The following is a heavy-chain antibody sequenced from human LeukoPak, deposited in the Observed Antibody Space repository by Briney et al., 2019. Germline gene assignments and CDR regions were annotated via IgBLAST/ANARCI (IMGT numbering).Heavy chain of an antibody. CDR1: GFTFSSYA. CDR3: ARDRPSLGYCSGGSCYSPAGMDA. V-gene: IGHV3-30-3*01. J-gene: IGHJ6*02. Sequence: GGSLRLSCAASGFTFSSYAMHWVRQAPGKGLEWVAVISYDGSNKYYADSVKGRFTISRDNSKNTLYLQMNSLRAEDTAVYYCARDRPSLGYCSGGSCYSPAGMDAWAKGPRSPSP. D-gene: IGHD2-15*01. CDR2: ISYDGSNK.